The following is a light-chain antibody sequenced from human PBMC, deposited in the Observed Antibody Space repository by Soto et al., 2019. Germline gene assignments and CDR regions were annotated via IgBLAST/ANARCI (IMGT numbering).Light chain of an antibody. CDR1: QSVLYSSNNKNY. V-gene: IGKV4-1*01. J-gene: IGKJ2*01. Sequence: IVMTQSPDSLAVSLGESATIKCKSSQSVLYSSNNKNYLAWYQQRPGQPTKLLIYWASTRESGVPDRFSCIGSGTEFTLTITSLQAEAVAVYYCQQYESTPPTFGQGTKLELK. CDR2: WAS. CDR3: QQYESTPPT.